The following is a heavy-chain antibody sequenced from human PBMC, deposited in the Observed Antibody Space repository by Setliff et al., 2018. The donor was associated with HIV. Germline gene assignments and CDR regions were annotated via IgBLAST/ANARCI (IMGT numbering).Heavy chain of an antibody. D-gene: IGHD2-2*01. Sequence: SETLSLTCTVSNNSIRSSYWSWIRQPVGKGLEWIGRIHTLGGTRYNSSLESRVTMSLDTSRNQFSLKLNSVTAADSAVYFCTRDRYANGWLYFDYWGPGILVTVSS. J-gene: IGHJ4*02. CDR3: TRDRYANGWLYFDY. V-gene: IGHV4-4*07. CDR1: NNSIRSSY. CDR2: IHTLGGT.